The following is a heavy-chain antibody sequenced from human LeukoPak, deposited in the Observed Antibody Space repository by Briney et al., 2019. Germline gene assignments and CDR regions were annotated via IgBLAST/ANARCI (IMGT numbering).Heavy chain of an antibody. V-gene: IGHV3-66*01. Sequence: GGSLRLSCAASGFTVSSNYMSWVRQAPGKGLEWVSVIYSGGSTYYADSVKGRFTISRDNSKNTLYLQMNSLRAEDTAVYYCARGDIVSYYFDYWGQGTLVTASS. D-gene: IGHD5/OR15-5a*01. J-gene: IGHJ4*02. CDR2: IYSGGST. CDR1: GFTVSSNY. CDR3: ARGDIVSYYFDY.